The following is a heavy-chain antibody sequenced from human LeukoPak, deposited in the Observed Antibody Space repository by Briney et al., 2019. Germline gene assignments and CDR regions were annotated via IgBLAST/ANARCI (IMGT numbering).Heavy chain of an antibody. CDR3: AKGGRAHFDY. V-gene: IGHV3-74*03. CDR2: ISSDGSST. D-gene: IGHD3-16*01. CDR1: GFTFSSYW. Sequence: GGFLRLSCAASGFTFSSYWMHWVRQAPGKGLVWVSRISSDGSSTTYGDSVKGRFTISRDNAKNTLYLQMNSLRVEDTAVYYCAKGGRAHFDYWGQGTLVTVSS. J-gene: IGHJ4*02.